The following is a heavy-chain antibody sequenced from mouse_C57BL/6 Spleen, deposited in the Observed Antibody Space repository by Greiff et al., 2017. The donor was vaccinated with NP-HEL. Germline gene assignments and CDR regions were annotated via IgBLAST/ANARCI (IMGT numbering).Heavy chain of an antibody. CDR2: IDPEDGDT. J-gene: IGHJ2*01. V-gene: IGHV14-1*01. D-gene: IGHD1-1*01. CDR1: GFNIKDYY. Sequence: VQLQQSGAELVRPGASVKLSCTASGFNIKDYYMHWVKQRPEQGLEWIGRIDPEDGDTEYAPKFQGKATMTADTSSNTAYLQLSSLTSEDTAVDYCTLITTVVATFDYWGQGTTLTVSS. CDR3: TLITTVVATFDY.